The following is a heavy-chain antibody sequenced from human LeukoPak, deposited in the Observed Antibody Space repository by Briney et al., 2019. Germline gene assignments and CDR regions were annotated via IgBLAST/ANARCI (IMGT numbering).Heavy chain of an antibody. Sequence: GGSLRLSCSSSGFTFGDYALGWFRQAPGKGLEWVSAISGSGGSTYYADSVKGRFTISRDNSKNTLYLQMNSLRAEDTAVYYCARVGATVYGYFDYWGQGTLVTVSS. D-gene: IGHD1-26*01. CDR3: ARVGATVYGYFDY. J-gene: IGHJ4*02. V-gene: IGHV3-23*01. CDR1: GFTFGDYA. CDR2: ISGSGGST.